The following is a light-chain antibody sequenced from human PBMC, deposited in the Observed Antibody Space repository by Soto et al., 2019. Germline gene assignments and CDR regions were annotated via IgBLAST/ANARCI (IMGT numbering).Light chain of an antibody. CDR3: AAWDDILNGWV. CDR2: ANS. Sequence: QSALTQPPSASGTPGQRVTISRSGSSSNLGSRAVSWYQQVPGTAPKLLIYANSQRPSGVPDRFSASQSGTSASLAISGLRSEDETDYYCAAWDDILNGWVFGGGTKVTVL. V-gene: IGLV1-44*01. J-gene: IGLJ3*02. CDR1: SSNLGSRA.